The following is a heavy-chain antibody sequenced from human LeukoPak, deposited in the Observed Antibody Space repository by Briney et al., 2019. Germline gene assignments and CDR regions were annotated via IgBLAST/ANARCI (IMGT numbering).Heavy chain of an antibody. CDR3: ARLGGYCTNGLCSND. CDR1: GYSISSGYY. D-gene: IGHD2-8*01. J-gene: IGHJ4*02. Sequence: KSSETLSLTCAVSGYSISSGYYWGWIRPPPGKGLEWIGSIYHSGSTYYNPSLKSRVTISVDTSKNQFSLKLSSVTAADTAVYYWARLGGYCTNGLCSNDWGQGTLVTGPS. CDR2: IYHSGST. V-gene: IGHV4-38-2*01.